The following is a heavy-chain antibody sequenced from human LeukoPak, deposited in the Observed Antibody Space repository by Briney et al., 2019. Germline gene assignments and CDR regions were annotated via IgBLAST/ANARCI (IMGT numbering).Heavy chain of an antibody. Sequence: MPSETLSLTCTVSGGSISSGSYYWSWIRQPPGKGLEWIGYIYYSGSTNYNPSLKSRVTISVDTSKNQFSLKLSSVTAADTAVYYCARETVGYYMDVWGKGTTVTISS. D-gene: IGHD4-11*01. J-gene: IGHJ6*03. CDR2: IYYSGST. CDR3: ARETVGYYMDV. CDR1: GGSISSGSYY. V-gene: IGHV4-61*01.